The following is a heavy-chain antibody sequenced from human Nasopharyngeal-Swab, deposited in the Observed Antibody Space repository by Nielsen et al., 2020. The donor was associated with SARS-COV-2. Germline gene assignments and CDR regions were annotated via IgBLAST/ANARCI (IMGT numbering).Heavy chain of an antibody. CDR2: IWYDGSDK. Sequence: GESLKISCAASGFTFSAYVMHWVRQAPGKGLKWVAVIWYDGSDKYYADSVKGRFTISRDNSQNTLSLQMDSLRADDTATYYCAKDREGAGFPLDVWGQGTTVTVSS. CDR3: AKDREGAGFPLDV. D-gene: IGHD3-10*01. V-gene: IGHV3-33*06. J-gene: IGHJ6*02. CDR1: GFTFSAYV.